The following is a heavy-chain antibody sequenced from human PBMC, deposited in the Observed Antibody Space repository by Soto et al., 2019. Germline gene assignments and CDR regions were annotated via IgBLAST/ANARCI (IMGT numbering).Heavy chain of an antibody. V-gene: IGHV1-46*03. CDR2: INPTGGTT. Sequence: QVQLVQSGAEVKKPGASVKVSCRASGYAFTRYYMNWVRQAPGQGLEWMGIINPTGGTTTYAQKCQGRVTMTRDTPTSTVYMELSSLRSEDTAVYYCTGGLRDYFDDWGQGTLVTVSS. D-gene: IGHD4-17*01. CDR1: GYAFTRYY. J-gene: IGHJ4*02. CDR3: TGGLRDYFDD.